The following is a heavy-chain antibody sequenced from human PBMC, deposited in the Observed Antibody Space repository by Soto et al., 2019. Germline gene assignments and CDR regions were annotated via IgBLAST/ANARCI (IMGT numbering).Heavy chain of an antibody. D-gene: IGHD3-3*01. Sequence: QVQLQESGPGLVKPSETLSLTCTVSGGSVSSGSYYWSWIRQPPGKGLEWIGYIYYSGSTNYNPSLKSRVTISVETSKNQFSLKLSSVTAADTAVYYCARTIWSGYYLEGGNVWGQGTTVTVSS. J-gene: IGHJ6*02. CDR3: ARTIWSGYYLEGGNV. CDR1: GGSVSSGSYY. CDR2: IYYSGST. V-gene: IGHV4-61*01.